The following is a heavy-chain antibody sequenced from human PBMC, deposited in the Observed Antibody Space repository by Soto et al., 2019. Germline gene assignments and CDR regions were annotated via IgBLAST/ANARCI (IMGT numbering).Heavy chain of an antibody. CDR1: GGSISSYY. Sequence: QVQLQESGPGLVKPSETLSLTCTVSGGSISSYYWSWIRQPPGKGLEWIGYIYYSGSTNYNPSLKSRVTISVDTSKNQFSLKLISVTAADTAVYYCARDGYSSSYYMDVWGKGTTVTVSS. V-gene: IGHV4-59*01. CDR2: IYYSGST. J-gene: IGHJ6*03. CDR3: ARDGYSSSYYMDV. D-gene: IGHD6-6*01.